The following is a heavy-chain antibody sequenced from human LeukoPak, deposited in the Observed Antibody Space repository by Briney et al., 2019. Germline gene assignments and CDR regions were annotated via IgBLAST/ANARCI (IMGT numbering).Heavy chain of an antibody. V-gene: IGHV3-53*01. Sequence: GGSLRLSCAASGFTVSSNYMSWVRQAPGKGLEWVSVIYSGGSTYYADSVKGRFTISRDNSKNTLYLQMNSLGAEDTAVYYCASVNCSSTSCPFYYYYYGMDVWGQGTTVTVSS. CDR3: ASVNCSSTSCPFYYYYYGMDV. CDR1: GFTVSSNY. D-gene: IGHD2-2*01. J-gene: IGHJ6*02. CDR2: IYSGGST.